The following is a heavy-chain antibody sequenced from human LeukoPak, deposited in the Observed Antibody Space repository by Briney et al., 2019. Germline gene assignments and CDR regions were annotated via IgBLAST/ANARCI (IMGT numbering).Heavy chain of an antibody. CDR1: GGSFSGYY. D-gene: IGHD1-26*01. CDR3: ARHVLYSGRYFDH. CDR2: INHSGST. V-gene: IGHV4-34*01. Sequence: PSETLSLTCAVYGGSFSGYYWSWIRQPPGKGLEWIGEINHSGSTNYNPSLKSRVTISVDTSKNQFSLKLSSVTAADTAVYYCARHVLYSGRYFDHWGQGTLVTVSS. J-gene: IGHJ4*02.